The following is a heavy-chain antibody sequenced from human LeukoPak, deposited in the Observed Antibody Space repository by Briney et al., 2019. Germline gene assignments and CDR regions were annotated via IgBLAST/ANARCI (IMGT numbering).Heavy chain of an antibody. CDR2: ISGSGGST. CDR3: AKVANYYDSSGYYIGAFDI. V-gene: IGHV3-23*01. Sequence: GGSLRLSCAASGFTFSSYAMSWVRQAPGNGLEWVSAISGSGGSTYYADSVKGRFTISRDNSKNTLYLQMNSLRAEDTAVYYCAKVANYYDSSGYYIGAFDIWGQGTMVTVSS. J-gene: IGHJ3*02. CDR1: GFTFSSYA. D-gene: IGHD3-22*01.